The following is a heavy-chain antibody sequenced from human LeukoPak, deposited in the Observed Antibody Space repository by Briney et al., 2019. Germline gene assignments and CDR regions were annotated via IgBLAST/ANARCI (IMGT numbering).Heavy chain of an antibody. V-gene: IGHV3-7*03. CDR3: ARGYSSSSGYFDY. CDR1: GFTFSHYW. CDR2: IKQDGSEK. D-gene: IGHD6-6*01. J-gene: IGHJ4*02. Sequence: GGSLRLSCAACGFTFSHYWMSWVRHTPGKGLEWVANIKQDGSEKCYVDAVRGRFSISRDDSKNSLYLQMNSLRAEDTALYYCARGYSSSSGYFDYWGQGTLVTVSS.